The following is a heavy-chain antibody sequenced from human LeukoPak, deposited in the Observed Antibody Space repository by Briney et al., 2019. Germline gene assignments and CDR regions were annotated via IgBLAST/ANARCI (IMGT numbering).Heavy chain of an antibody. CDR2: IWYDGSNK. J-gene: IGHJ6*02. Sequence: PGGSLRLSCAASGFTFSTYGMHWVRQAPGKGLDWVAVIWYDGSNKYYADSVKGRFTISRDNSKNTLYLQMNSLRAEDTAVYYCARNLVTNVDYYYYGMDVWGQGTTVTVSS. D-gene: IGHD2-21*02. CDR1: GFTFSTYG. CDR3: ARNLVTNVDYYYYGMDV. V-gene: IGHV3-33*01.